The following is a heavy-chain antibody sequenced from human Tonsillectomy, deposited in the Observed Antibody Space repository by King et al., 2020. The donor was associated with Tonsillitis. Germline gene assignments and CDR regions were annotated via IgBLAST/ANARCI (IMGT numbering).Heavy chain of an antibody. CDR1: GYTFTGYD. CDR3: ARVGLYSSSSGTSDY. D-gene: IGHD6-6*01. CDR2: ISGNNGDT. J-gene: IGHJ4*02. V-gene: IGHV1-18*04. Sequence: QLVQSGAELKKPGASVKVSCKTSGYTFTGYDITWVRQAPGQGLEWMGWISGNNGDTNYAQKLQGRVTMTTDTSTSTAYMEVRSLRSDDTAVYYCARVGLYSSSSGTSDYWGQGTLVTVSS.